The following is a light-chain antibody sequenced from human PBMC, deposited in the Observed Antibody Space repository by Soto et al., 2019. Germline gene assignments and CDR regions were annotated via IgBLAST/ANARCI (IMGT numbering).Light chain of an antibody. Sequence: EIVMTQSPATLSVSPGERVTLSCRASQFVSNNLAWYQQKPSQAPRLLIYGASTRATGIPARFSGSGSGTEFTLTISSLQSEDFAFYYCQQHINWPLTFGGGTKVEIK. CDR2: GAS. V-gene: IGKV3-15*01. CDR3: QQHINWPLT. CDR1: QFVSNN. J-gene: IGKJ4*01.